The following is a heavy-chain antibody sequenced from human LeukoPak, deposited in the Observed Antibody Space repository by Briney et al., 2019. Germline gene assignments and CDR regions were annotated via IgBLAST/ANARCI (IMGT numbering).Heavy chain of an antibody. D-gene: IGHD2-15*01. V-gene: IGHV3-7*01. J-gene: IGHJ4*02. CDR2: IKQDGSEK. Sequence: GGSLRLSCAASGFTFSSYWMSWVRQAPGKGLEWVANIKQDGSEKYYVDSVKGRFTISRDNAKNSLYLQMNSLRAEDTAVYYCARETRHCSGGSCYSGLFFDYWGQGTLVTVSS. CDR1: GFTFSSYW. CDR3: ARETRHCSGGSCYSGLFFDY.